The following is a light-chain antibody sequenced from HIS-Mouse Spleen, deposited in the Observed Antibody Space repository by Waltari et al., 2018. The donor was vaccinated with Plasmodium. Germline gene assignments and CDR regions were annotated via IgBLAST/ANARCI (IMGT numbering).Light chain of an antibody. CDR2: EVS. CDR3: SSYAGSNNLV. V-gene: IGLV2-8*01. CDR1: RSDVGGYNS. Sequence: QSALTQPPSASGSPGQPVTISCTGTRSDVGGYNSVSWYHQHPGKPPKLMIYEVSKRPSGVPDRFSGSKSGNTASLTVSGLQAEDEADYYCSSYAGSNNLVFGGGTKLTVL. J-gene: IGLJ2*01.